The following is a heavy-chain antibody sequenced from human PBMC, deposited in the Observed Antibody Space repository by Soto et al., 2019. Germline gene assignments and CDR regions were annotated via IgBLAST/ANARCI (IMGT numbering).Heavy chain of an antibody. V-gene: IGHV3-66*01. CDR2: IYSGGAT. CDR1: GFTVSSNY. D-gene: IGHD4-17*01. J-gene: IGHJ4*02. Sequence: GGFLRLSCAASGFTVSSNYMTWVRQAPGKGLEWVSVIYSGGATYYADSVKGRFTISRDNSKNTLYLQMNSLRAEDTAVYYCARAPLYGGNSVWGQGTMVTVSS. CDR3: ARAPLYGGNSV.